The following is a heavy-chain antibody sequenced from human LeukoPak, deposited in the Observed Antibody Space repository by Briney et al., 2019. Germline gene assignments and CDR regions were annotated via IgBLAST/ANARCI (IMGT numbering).Heavy chain of an antibody. CDR1: GGSISSYY. CDR3: ARTRVGCSSTSCYNDFDY. J-gene: IGHJ4*02. Sequence: PSETLSLTCTVSGGSISSYYWSWIRQPAGKGLEWLGRIYTSGSTNYNPSLKSRVTMSVDTSKNQFSLKLSSVTAADTAVYYCARTRVGCSSTSCYNDFDYWGQGTLVTVSS. CDR2: IYTSGST. D-gene: IGHD2-2*02. V-gene: IGHV4-4*07.